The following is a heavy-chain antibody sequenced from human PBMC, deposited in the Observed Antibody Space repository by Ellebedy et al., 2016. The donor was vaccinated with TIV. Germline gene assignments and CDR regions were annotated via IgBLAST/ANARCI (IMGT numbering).Heavy chain of an antibody. CDR2: FDPEDGET. D-gene: IGHD5-18*01. Sequence: ASVKVSCKVSGYTLTELSMHWVRQAPGKGLEWMGGFDPEDGETIYAQKFLGRVTMTEDTSTDTAYMELSSLRSEDTAVYFCARVGYSYGYGGGAETYYFDFWGQGTLVSVTS. J-gene: IGHJ4*02. CDR1: GYTLTELS. CDR3: ARVGYSYGYGGGAETYYFDF. V-gene: IGHV1-24*01.